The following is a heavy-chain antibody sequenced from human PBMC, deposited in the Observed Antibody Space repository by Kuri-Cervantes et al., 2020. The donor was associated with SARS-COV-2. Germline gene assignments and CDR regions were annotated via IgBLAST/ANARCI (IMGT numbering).Heavy chain of an antibody. CDR2: IGTAGDT. D-gene: IGHD2-2*02. J-gene: IGHJ6*03. CDR1: GFTFSSYD. V-gene: IGHV3-13*03. CDR3: ARGVVPAAIRYYYYYYYMDV. Sequence: GESLKISCAACGFTFSSYDMHWVRQATGKGLEWVSAIGTAGDTYYPGSVKGQFTISREDAKSSLYLQMNSLRAGDTAVYYCARGVVPAAIRYYYYYYYMDVWGKGTTVTVSS.